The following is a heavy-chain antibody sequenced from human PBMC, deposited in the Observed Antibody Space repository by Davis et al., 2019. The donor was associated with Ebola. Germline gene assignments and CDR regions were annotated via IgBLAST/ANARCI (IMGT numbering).Heavy chain of an antibody. J-gene: IGHJ3*01. CDR3: VRTSDL. CDR1: GFTFSSSD. CDR2: INEDGSRN. V-gene: IGHV3-7*03. Sequence: GESLKISCEASGFTFSSSDMNWVRQAPGKGLEWVANINEDGSRNFYVDSVKGRFTISRDNAKNLLYLQMNSLRAEDTAMYYCVRTSDLWGQGTMVTVSS.